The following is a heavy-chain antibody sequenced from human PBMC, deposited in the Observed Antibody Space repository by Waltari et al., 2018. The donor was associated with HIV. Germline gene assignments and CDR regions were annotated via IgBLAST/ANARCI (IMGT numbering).Heavy chain of an antibody. V-gene: IGHV3-23*04. J-gene: IGHJ4*02. CDR3: AKDDSTGSSGYYPFHY. CDR2: ISGCGGST. CDR1: GFTFTNYA. Sequence: EVQLVESGGGLVQPGGSLRLSCAASGFTFTNYAMNWVRQAPGKGRGWVAAISGCGGSTYYADSVKGRFTISRDNSKNTLYLQMNSLRAEDTAVYYCAKDDSTGSSGYYPFHYWGQGTLITVSS. D-gene: IGHD3-22*01.